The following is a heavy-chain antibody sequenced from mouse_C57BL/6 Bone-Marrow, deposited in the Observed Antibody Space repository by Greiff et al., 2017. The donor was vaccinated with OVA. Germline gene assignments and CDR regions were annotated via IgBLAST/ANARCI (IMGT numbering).Heavy chain of an antibody. J-gene: IGHJ3*01. CDR2: INPYNGGT. CDR3: ARGGGWFAY. Sequence: EVQLQQSGPVLVKPGASVKMSCKASGYTFTDYYMNWVKQSHGKSLEWIGVINPYNGGTSYNQKFKGKATLTVDKSSSTAYMELNSLTSEDSAVYYCARGGGWFAYWGQGTLVTVSA. CDR1: GYTFTDYY. V-gene: IGHV1-19*01.